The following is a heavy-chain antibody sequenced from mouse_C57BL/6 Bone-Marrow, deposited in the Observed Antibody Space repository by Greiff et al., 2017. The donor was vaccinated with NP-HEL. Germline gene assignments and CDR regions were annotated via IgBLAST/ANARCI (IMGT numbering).Heavy chain of an antibody. CDR1: GFTFSDFY. CDR3: ARGLRYYAMDY. D-gene: IGHD1-1*01. Sequence: EVHLVESGGGLVQSGRSLRLSCATSGFTFSDFYMEWVRQAPGKGLEWIAASRNKANDYTTEYSASVKGRFIVSRDTSQSILYLQMNALRAEDTAIYYCARGLRYYAMDYWGQGTSVTVSS. CDR2: SRNKANDYTT. J-gene: IGHJ4*01. V-gene: IGHV7-1*01.